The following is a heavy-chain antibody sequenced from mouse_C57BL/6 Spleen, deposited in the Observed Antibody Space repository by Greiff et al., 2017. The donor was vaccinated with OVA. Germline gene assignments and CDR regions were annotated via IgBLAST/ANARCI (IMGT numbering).Heavy chain of an antibody. D-gene: IGHD1-1*01. CDR3: ARDYGSSWYFDV. V-gene: IGHV1-42*01. Sequence: VQLQQSGPELVKPGASVKISCKASGYSFTGYYMNWVKQSPEKSLEWIGEINPSTGGSTYNQKFKANATLTVDKSSSTAYMQLKSLTSEDSAVYYCARDYGSSWYFDVWGTGTTVTVSS. CDR1: GYSFTGYY. J-gene: IGHJ1*03. CDR2: INPSTGGS.